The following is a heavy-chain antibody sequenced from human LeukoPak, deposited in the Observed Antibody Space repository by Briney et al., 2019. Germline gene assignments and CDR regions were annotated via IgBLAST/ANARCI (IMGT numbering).Heavy chain of an antibody. J-gene: IGHJ5*02. CDR2: INHSGST. Sequence: ASETLSLTCAVYGGSFSGYYWSWIRQPPGKGLEWIGEINHSGSTNYNPSLKSRVTISVDTSKNQFSLKLSSVTAADTAVYYCARLTRWLQPQGFDPWGQGTLVTVSS. CDR1: GGSFSGYY. V-gene: IGHV4-34*01. D-gene: IGHD5-24*01. CDR3: ARLTRWLQPQGFDP.